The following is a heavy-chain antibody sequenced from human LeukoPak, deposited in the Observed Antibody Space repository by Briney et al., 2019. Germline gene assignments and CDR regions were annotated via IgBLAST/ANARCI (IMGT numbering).Heavy chain of an antibody. D-gene: IGHD3-10*01. CDR1: GFTFSSYA. CDR2: ISGSGGST. CDR3: ARAGKGYYYYYMDV. J-gene: IGHJ6*03. Sequence: GGSLRLSCAASGFTFSSYAMSWVRQAPGKGLEWVSAISGSGGSTYYADSVKGRFTISRDNSKNTLYLQMNSLRAEDTAVYYCARAGKGYYYYYMDVWGKGTTVTVSS. V-gene: IGHV3-23*01.